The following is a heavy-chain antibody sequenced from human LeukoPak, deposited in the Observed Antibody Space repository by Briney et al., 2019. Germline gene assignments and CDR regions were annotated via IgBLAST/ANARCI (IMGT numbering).Heavy chain of an antibody. Sequence: SETLSLTCTVSGGSISSYYWSWIRQPAGKGLEWIGRIYTSGSTNYNPSLKSRVTMSVDTSKNQFSLKLSSVTAADTAVYYCARVGRVSSWYRYGMDVWGQGTTVTVSS. J-gene: IGHJ6*02. D-gene: IGHD6-13*01. CDR1: GGSISSYY. CDR3: ARVGRVSSWYRYGMDV. V-gene: IGHV4-4*07. CDR2: IYTSGST.